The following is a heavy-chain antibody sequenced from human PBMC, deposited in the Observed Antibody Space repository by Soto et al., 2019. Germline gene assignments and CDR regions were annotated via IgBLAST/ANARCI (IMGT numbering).Heavy chain of an antibody. CDR1: GFTFSSYA. Sequence: PGGSLRLSCAASGFTFSSYAMSWVRQAPGKGLEWVSTISVSGVSTYYADSVKGRFTISRDNSKNTLYLQMNSLRAEDTAVYYCAKGVPGIAVAGTGYFQHWGQGTLVTVSS. CDR3: AKGVPGIAVAGTGYFQH. D-gene: IGHD6-19*01. V-gene: IGHV3-23*01. CDR2: ISVSGVST. J-gene: IGHJ1*01.